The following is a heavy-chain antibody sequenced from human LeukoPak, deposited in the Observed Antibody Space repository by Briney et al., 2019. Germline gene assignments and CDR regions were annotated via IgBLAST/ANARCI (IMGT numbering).Heavy chain of an antibody. J-gene: IGHJ4*02. V-gene: IGHV3-48*03. CDR2: INDGGNII. D-gene: IGHD1-26*01. CDR3: AGGPQFSGSHGF. Sequence: PGGSLRLSCEVSGFTFSNFEMAWVRQGPGMGLEWLAYINDGGNIISYADTVRGRFTISRDSVKKSRFLQMNSLRVDDTAIYYCAGGPQFSGSHGFWGQGTLVTVSS. CDR1: GFTFSNFE.